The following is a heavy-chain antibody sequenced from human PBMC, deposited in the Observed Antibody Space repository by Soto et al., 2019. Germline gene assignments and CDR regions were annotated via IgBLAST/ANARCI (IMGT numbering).Heavy chain of an antibody. J-gene: IGHJ4*02. CDR1: GLTISSASYY. D-gene: IGHD6-13*01. Sequence: SETLSLTCSVSGLTISSASYYWSWILQHPGKGLELVCNIYYNGSTYYSPSLKSRVTVWFDTSKNQFSLRLTSVTAADTAVYYCARYRISGSWSKFDYWGQGTRVTVS. CDR3: ARYRISGSWSKFDY. CDR2: IYYNGST. V-gene: IGHV4-31*03.